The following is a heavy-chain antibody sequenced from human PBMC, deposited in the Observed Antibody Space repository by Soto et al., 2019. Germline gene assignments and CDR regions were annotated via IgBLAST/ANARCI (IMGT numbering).Heavy chain of an antibody. CDR1: GGSISSSSYC. V-gene: IGHV4-39*01. CDR2: IYYSGST. Sequence: AXXTLSLGCTVAGGSISSSSYCCGFIRQPPGKGLEWIGSIYYSGSTYYNPSLKSRVTISVDTSKNQFSLKLSSPTAADTAVYYCARHTPAISISDHWGQGTLVTVSS. J-gene: IGHJ4*02. D-gene: IGHD2-15*01. CDR3: ARHTPAISISDH.